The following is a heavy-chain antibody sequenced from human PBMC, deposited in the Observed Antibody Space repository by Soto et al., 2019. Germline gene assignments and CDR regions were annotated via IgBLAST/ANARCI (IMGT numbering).Heavy chain of an antibody. V-gene: IGHV3-53*01. Sequence: EVQLVESGGGLIQPGGSLRLSCAASGFTVRSNYMSWVRQAPGKGLEWVSVIYTGGSTYYADSVKGRFIISRDNSKNTLYLQTNSLRAEDTAVYYCASGRPTGTTWMHFDYWGQGTLVTVSS. J-gene: IGHJ4*02. CDR3: ASGRPTGTTWMHFDY. CDR2: IYTGGST. CDR1: GFTVRSNY. D-gene: IGHD1-7*01.